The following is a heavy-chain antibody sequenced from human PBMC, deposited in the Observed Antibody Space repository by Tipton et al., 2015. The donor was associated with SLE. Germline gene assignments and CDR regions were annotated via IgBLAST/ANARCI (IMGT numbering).Heavy chain of an antibody. V-gene: IGHV4-59*01. CDR2: IYYSGST. CDR3: ARGGLGVSYYYNMDV. Sequence: TLSLTCTVSGGSISSYYWSWIRQPPGKGLEWIGYIYYSGSTNYNPSLKSRVTISVDTSKNQFSLKLSSVTAADTAVYYCARGGLGVSYYYNMDVWGKGTSDTVSS. D-gene: IGHD1-26*01. CDR1: GGSISSYY. J-gene: IGHJ6*03.